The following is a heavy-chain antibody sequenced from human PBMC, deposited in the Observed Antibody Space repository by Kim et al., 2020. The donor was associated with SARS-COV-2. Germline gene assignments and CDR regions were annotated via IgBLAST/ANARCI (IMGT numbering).Heavy chain of an antibody. Sequence: SVKVSCKASGGTFSSYAISWVRQAPGQGLEWMGGIIPIFGTANYAQKFQGRVTITADESTSTAYMELSSLRSEDTAVYYCATKDPQNWNYQHASLYGMDVWGQGTTVTVSS. D-gene: IGHD1-7*01. CDR3: ATKDPQNWNYQHASLYGMDV. V-gene: IGHV1-69*13. CDR1: GGTFSSYA. CDR2: IIPIFGTA. J-gene: IGHJ6*02.